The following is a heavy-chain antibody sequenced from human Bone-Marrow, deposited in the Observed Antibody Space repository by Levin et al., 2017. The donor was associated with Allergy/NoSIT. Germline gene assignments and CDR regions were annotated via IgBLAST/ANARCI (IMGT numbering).Heavy chain of an antibody. Sequence: GESLKISWAASGFTFRNYGMHWVRQAPGKGLEWVAVISYDGTTNKYYEDSVKGRFTISRDNSKNTLYLQMNSLRAEDTAVYYCAKDAQSCGGGSCYSLAPYYYYNAMDVWGQGTTVTVSS. CDR3: AKDAQSCGGGSCYSLAPYYYYNAMDV. V-gene: IGHV3-30*18. J-gene: IGHJ6*02. D-gene: IGHD2-15*01. CDR1: GFTFRNYG. CDR2: ISYDGTTNK.